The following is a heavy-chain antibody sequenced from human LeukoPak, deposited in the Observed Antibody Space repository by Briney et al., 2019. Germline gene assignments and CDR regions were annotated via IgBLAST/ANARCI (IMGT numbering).Heavy chain of an antibody. D-gene: IGHD3-10*01. CDR1: GFTFSSYG. Sequence: GGSLRLSCAASGFTFSSYGMHWVRQAPGKGLEWVAFIRYDGSNKYYADSVKGRFTISRDNSKNTLYLQMNSLKTEDTGVYYCTTVRYGSGPYFDYWGQGTLVTVSS. CDR3: TTVRYGSGPYFDY. V-gene: IGHV3-30*02. J-gene: IGHJ4*02. CDR2: IRYDGSNK.